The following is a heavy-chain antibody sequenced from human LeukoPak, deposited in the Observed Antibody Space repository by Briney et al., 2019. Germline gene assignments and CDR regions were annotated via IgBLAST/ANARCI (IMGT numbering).Heavy chain of an antibody. CDR1: GFPVSSNY. CDR3: ARALPFGGWFDP. Sequence: GGSLRLSCAASGFPVSSNYMSWVRQAPGKGLEWVSVIYGGGTTYYADSMKGRFTISRDTSKNILYLQINSLRAEDTAVYYCARALPFGGWFDPWGQGTLVTLSS. J-gene: IGHJ5*02. CDR2: IYGGGTT. D-gene: IGHD3-16*01. V-gene: IGHV3-66*01.